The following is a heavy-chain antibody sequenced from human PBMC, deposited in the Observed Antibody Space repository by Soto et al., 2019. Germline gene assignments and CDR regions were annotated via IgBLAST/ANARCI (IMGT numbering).Heavy chain of an antibody. D-gene: IGHD3-3*01. Sequence: GGSLRLACAASGFTFSDYYMSWIRQAPGKGLEWVSYISSSGSTIYYADSVKGRFTISRDNAKNSLYLQMNSLRAEDTAVYYCARTSGYHVRFQRGYLDPWGQGTLVTVSS. V-gene: IGHV3-11*01. CDR2: ISSSGSTI. J-gene: IGHJ5*02. CDR1: GFTFSDYY. CDR3: ARTSGYHVRFQRGYLDP.